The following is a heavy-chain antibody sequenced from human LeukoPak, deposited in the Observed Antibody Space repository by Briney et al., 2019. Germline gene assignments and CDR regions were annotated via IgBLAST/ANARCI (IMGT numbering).Heavy chain of an antibody. J-gene: IGHJ6*02. Sequence: GASVKVSCKASGYTITNYGITWVRQAPGQGLEWMGWISAYNGNTNYAQKLQGRVTMTTDTSTSTAYMELRSLRSDDTAVYYCARVGSPYDSSDVWGQGTTVTVSS. CDR2: ISAYNGNT. CDR3: ARVGSPYDSSDV. V-gene: IGHV1-18*01. D-gene: IGHD3-16*01. CDR1: GYTITNYG.